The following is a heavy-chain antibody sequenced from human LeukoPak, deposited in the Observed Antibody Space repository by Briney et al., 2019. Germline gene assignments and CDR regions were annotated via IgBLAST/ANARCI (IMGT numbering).Heavy chain of an antibody. CDR1: GGSISSSSYY. CDR2: IYYSGST. V-gene: IGHV4-39*01. CDR3: ARIRGYLYYFDY. D-gene: IGHD5-18*01. J-gene: IGHJ4*02. Sequence: SETLSLTCTVSGGSISSSSYYWGWTRQPPGKGLEWIGSIYYSGSTYYNPSLKSRVTISVDTSKNQFSLKLSSVTAADTAVYYCARIRGYLYYFDYWGQGTLVTVSS.